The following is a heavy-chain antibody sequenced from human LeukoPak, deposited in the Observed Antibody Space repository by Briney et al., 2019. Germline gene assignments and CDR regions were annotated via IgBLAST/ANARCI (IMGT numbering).Heavy chain of an antibody. D-gene: IGHD3-10*01. CDR2: ISGSGGST. V-gene: IGHV3-23*01. CDR3: AKDVTDYYGSGSYYNVALDY. CDR1: GFTFSSYG. J-gene: IGHJ4*02. Sequence: GGSLRLSCAASGFTFSSYGMSWVRQAPGKGLEWVSAISGSGGSTYYADSVKGRFTISRDNSKNTLYLQMNSLRAEDTAVYYCAKDVTDYYGSGSYYNVALDYWGQGTLVTVSS.